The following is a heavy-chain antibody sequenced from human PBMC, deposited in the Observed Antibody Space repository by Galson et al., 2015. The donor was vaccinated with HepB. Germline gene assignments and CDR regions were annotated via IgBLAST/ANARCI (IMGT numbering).Heavy chain of an antibody. CDR3: ARDPLVYAFDAFDI. CDR1: GFTFSSYS. J-gene: IGHJ3*02. V-gene: IGHV3-21*01. D-gene: IGHD2-8*01. CDR2: ISSSSYI. Sequence: SLRLSCAASGFTFSSYSMNWVRQAPGKGLEWVSSISSSSYIYYADSVKGRFTISRDNAKNSLYLQMNSLRAEDTAVYYCARDPLVYAFDAFDIWGQGTMVTVSS.